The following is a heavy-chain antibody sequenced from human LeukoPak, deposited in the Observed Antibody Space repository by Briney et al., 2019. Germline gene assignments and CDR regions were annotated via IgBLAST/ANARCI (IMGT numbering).Heavy chain of an antibody. D-gene: IGHD5-12*01. J-gene: IGHJ4*02. CDR3: AKYPQVEVSPLYSDYLLTYFDY. CDR1: GFTFSSYA. CDR2: ISGSGGST. V-gene: IGHV3-23*01. Sequence: GGALRLSCAASGFTFSSYAMSWVRPAPGKGLEWVSAISGSGGSTYYADSVKGRFTISRDNSKNTLYLQMNSLRAEDTAVYYCAKYPQVEVSPLYSDYLLTYFDYWGQGTLVTVSS.